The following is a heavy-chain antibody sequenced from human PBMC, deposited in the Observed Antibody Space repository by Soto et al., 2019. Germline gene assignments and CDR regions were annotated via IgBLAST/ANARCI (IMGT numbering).Heavy chain of an antibody. CDR3: ARMEGPMVRGAANWFDP. V-gene: IGHV5-51*01. D-gene: IGHD3-10*01. CDR2: IYPGDSDT. J-gene: IGHJ5*02. CDR1: GYSFTSYW. Sequence: PGESLKISCKGSGYSFTSYWIGWVRQMPGKGLEWMGIIYPGDSDTRYSPSFQGQVTISADKSISTAYLQWSSLKASDTAMYYCARMEGPMVRGAANWFDPWGQGTLVTVSS.